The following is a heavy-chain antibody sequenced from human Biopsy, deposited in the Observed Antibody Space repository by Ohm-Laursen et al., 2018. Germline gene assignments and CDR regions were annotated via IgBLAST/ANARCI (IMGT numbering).Heavy chain of an antibody. D-gene: IGHD3/OR15-3a*01. Sequence: SDTLSLTCTVSGGSITADFWTWIRQTPGERLEWIGYRFHSGSPMYNPSLKSRVTISVDTSKSQFSLTLTSVTAADTAVYYCVRLNRRGNIIFFDYWGRGTLVTVPS. J-gene: IGHJ4*02. V-gene: IGHV4-59*08. CDR2: RFHSGSP. CDR3: VRLNRRGNIIFFDY. CDR1: GGSITADF.